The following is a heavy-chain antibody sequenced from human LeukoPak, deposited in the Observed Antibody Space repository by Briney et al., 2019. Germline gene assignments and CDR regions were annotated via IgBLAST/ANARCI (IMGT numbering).Heavy chain of an antibody. CDR1: GDSVSSNSAA. D-gene: IGHD6-19*01. Sequence: SQTLSLTCAISGDSVSSNSAAWNWIRQSPSRGLEWLGRTYYRSKWYSDYAVSVKSRITINPDPSKNHFSLQLTSVTPEDTAVYYCAREKEQGLAYDAFDIWGQGTMVTVSS. CDR2: TYYRSKWYS. CDR3: AREKEQGLAYDAFDI. V-gene: IGHV6-1*01. J-gene: IGHJ3*02.